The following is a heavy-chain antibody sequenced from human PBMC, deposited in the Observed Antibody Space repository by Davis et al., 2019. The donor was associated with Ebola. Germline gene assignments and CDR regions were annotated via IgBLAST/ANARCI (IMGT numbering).Heavy chain of an antibody. CDR2: IIPIFGTA. V-gene: IGHV1-69*05. Sequence: SVKVSCKASGGTFSSYAISWVRQAPGQGLEWMGGIIPIFGTANYAQKFQGRVTMTTDTSTSTAYMELRSLRSDDTAVYYCARDRTRDYFDYWGQGTLVTVSS. CDR3: ARDRTRDYFDY. J-gene: IGHJ4*02. CDR1: GGTFSSYA.